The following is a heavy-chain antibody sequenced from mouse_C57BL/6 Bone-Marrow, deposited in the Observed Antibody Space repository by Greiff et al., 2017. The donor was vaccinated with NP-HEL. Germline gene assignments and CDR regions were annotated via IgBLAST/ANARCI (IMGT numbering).Heavy chain of an antibody. CDR2: IRSKSNNYAT. CDR1: GFSFNTYA. CDR3: AGRNGFAY. J-gene: IGHJ3*01. Sequence: EVKVVESGGGLVQPKGSLKLSCAASGFSFNTYAMNWVRQAPGKGLEWVARIRSKSNNYATYYADSVKDRFTISRDDSESMLYLQMNNLKTEDTAMYYCAGRNGFAYWGQGTLVTVSA. V-gene: IGHV10-1*01.